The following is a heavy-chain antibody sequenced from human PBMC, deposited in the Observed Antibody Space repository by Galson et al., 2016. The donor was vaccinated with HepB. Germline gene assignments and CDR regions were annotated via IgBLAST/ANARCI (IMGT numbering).Heavy chain of an antibody. CDR3: SRASIFPGARMVFDS. D-gene: IGHD2-2*01. CDR1: GASVTSSNW. V-gene: IGHV4-4*02. Sequence: SETLSLTCAVSGASVTSSNWWTWVRQAPGTGLEWIGEIYHTGTSNNNPSLLSRFTMSIDNSRTLFSLSLNSVTSADPAVYYCSRASIFPGARMVFDSWGQGILVTVSS. J-gene: IGHJ5*01. CDR2: IYHTGTS.